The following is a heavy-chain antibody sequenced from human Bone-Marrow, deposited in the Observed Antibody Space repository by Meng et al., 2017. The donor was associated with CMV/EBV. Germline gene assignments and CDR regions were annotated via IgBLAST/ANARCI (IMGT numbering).Heavy chain of an antibody. CDR3: VRDWSGSRDY. V-gene: IGHV3-21*06. CDR1: GFTFRTYS. Sequence: GASLKISCAASGFTFRTYSINWLRPAPGKGLEWVSTISSSSSHIYYPNSLKGLFTISRDDAKNSLYLQMNSLGAEDTAVYYCVRDWSGSRDYWAQGTLVTVSS. D-gene: IGHD1-26*01. CDR2: ISSSSSHI. J-gene: IGHJ4*02.